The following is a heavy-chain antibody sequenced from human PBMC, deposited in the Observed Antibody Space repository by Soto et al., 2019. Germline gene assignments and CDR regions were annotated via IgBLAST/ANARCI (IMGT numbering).Heavy chain of an antibody. D-gene: IGHD2-15*01. CDR1: GFTFSNYW. J-gene: IGHJ6*03. Sequence: EVQLVESGGGLVQPGGYLRLSCAASGFTFSNYWMYWVRQVPGKGLEWVSRINSDGSVSSYADSVKGRLRISRDNVKNTLYVQMDSLRAEDTAVYYCARGDCVGGTCYSLAGSFYYYMDVWGKGTTVTVFS. V-gene: IGHV3-74*02. CDR3: ARGDCVGGTCYSLAGSFYYYMDV. CDR2: INSDGSVS.